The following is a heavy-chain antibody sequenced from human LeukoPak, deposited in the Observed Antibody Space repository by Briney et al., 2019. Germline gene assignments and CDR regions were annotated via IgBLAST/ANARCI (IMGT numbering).Heavy chain of an antibody. V-gene: IGHV3-23*01. D-gene: IGHD2/OR15-2a*01. CDR1: GFSFSTYD. CDR3: ARGGYFSLDY. CDR2: ITANTRGRIT. Sequence: PGGSLRLSCVTSGFSFSTYDMSWVRQAPGKGLEWVSGITANTRGRITYYADSVKGRFTISRDSSKDTLYLQLNSLRAEDTAVYFCARGGYFSLDYWGQRTLVTVSS. J-gene: IGHJ4*02.